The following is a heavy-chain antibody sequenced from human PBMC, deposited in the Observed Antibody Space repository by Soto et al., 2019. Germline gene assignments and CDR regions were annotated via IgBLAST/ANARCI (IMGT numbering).Heavy chain of an antibody. Sequence: GGSLRLSCAASGFKFDDYGMSWVRQTPGKGLEWVSGINWNGGRTGYVDAVKGRFTVSRDNAKNSLHLQMTSLRPEDTAFYYYVRHPDTGYSGTFYYFGRWGQGTLVTVSS. CDR3: VRHPDTGYSGTFYYFGR. V-gene: IGHV3-20*04. CDR1: GFKFDDYG. D-gene: IGHD1-26*01. CDR2: INWNGGRT. J-gene: IGHJ4*02.